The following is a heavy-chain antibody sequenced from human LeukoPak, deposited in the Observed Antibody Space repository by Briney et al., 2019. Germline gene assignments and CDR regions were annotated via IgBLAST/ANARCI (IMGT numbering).Heavy chain of an antibody. V-gene: IGHV3-30*04. D-gene: IGHD2-2*01. J-gene: IGHJ4*02. CDR1: GFTFSSYA. Sequence: GGSLRLSCAASGFTFSSYAMHWVRQAPGKGLEWVAVISYDGSNKYYADSVKGRFTISRDNSKNTLYLQMNGLRAEDTAVYYCARGENPAAAPFDYWGQGTLVTVSS. CDR3: ARGENPAAAPFDY. CDR2: ISYDGSNK.